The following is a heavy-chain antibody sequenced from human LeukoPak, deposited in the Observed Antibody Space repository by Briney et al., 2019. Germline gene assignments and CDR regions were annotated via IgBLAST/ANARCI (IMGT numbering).Heavy chain of an antibody. V-gene: IGHV3-30*18. D-gene: IGHD3-10*01. CDR1: GFTFSSYG. CDR2: ISYDGSNK. CDR3: AKTGAASLWFGESPVDY. Sequence: GGSLRLSCAASGFTFSSYGMHWVRQAPGKGLEWVAVISYDGSNKYYADSVKGRFTISRDNSKNTLYLQMNSLRAEDTAVYYCAKTGAASLWFGESPVDYWGQGTLVTVSS. J-gene: IGHJ4*02.